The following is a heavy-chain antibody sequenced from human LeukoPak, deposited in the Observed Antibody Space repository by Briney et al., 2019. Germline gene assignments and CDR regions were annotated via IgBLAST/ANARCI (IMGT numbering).Heavy chain of an antibody. D-gene: IGHD2-15*01. Sequence: GGSLRLSCAASGFTFSDHYMAWVRQAPGKGLEWVGRTRNKANSYTTEYAASVKGRFTISRDDSKNSLYLQMNSLKTEDTAVYYCARRAPYCSGGSCYYFDYWGQGTLVTVSS. CDR2: TRNKANSYTT. CDR1: GFTFSDHY. J-gene: IGHJ4*02. V-gene: IGHV3-72*01. CDR3: ARRAPYCSGGSCYYFDY.